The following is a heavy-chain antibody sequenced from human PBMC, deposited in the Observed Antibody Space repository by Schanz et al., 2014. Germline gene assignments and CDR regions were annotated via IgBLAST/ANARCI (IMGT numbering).Heavy chain of an antibody. D-gene: IGHD5-12*01. CDR3: AREEGWDIAAAGRKAYNYGMDV. J-gene: IGHJ6*02. CDR2: IYSGVGA. V-gene: IGHV3-66*01. Sequence: VQLVESGGGVVQLGRSLRLSCAASGFTVGSYHMSWVRQAPGKGLEWVSVIYSGVGAYYADSVKDRFTVPREDAKNTVCLQMNRLRDEDTTVYHYAREEGWDIAAAGRKAYNYGMDVWGQGTTVTVSS. CDR1: GFTVGSYH.